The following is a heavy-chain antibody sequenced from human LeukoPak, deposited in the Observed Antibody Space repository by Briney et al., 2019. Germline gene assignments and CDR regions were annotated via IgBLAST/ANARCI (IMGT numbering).Heavy chain of an antibody. CDR2: INTNTGNP. J-gene: IGHJ4*02. Sequence: ASVKVSCKASGYTFTRSAMNWVRQAPGQGLEWMGWINTNTGNPTYAQGFTGRFVFSLDTSVSTAYLQISSLKAEDTAVYYCARDRLRGGSFGGSRDWGQGTLVTVSS. CDR3: ARDRLRGGSFGGSRD. CDR1: GYTFTRSA. V-gene: IGHV7-4-1*02. D-gene: IGHD2-15*01.